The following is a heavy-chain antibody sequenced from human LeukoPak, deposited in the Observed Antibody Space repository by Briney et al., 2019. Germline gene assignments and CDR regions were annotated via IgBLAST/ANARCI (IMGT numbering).Heavy chain of an antibody. J-gene: IGHJ4*02. V-gene: IGHV3-23*01. CDR3: AKVPPSSGDY. D-gene: IGHD3-22*01. CDR1: GFTVSSNY. Sequence: PGGSLRLSCAASGFTVSSNYMSWVRQAPGKGLEWVSAISGSGGSTYYADSVKGRFTISRDNSKNTLYLQMNSLRAEDTAVYYCAKVPPSSGDYWGQGTLVTVSS. CDR2: ISGSGGST.